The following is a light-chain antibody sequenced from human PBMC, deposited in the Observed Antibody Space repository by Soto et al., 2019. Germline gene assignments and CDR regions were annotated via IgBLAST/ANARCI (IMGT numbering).Light chain of an antibody. CDR3: MQAVQFHT. CDR2: QIS. Sequence: DIVLTQTPLSSPVTLGQPASISCRSSQSLVDSDGNTFLSWLQHRPGQPPRLLIYQISKRFSGVPDRFSGSGAGTDFTLKISRVEADDVGVYYCMQAVQFHTFGQGTKLEIK. J-gene: IGKJ2*01. CDR1: QSLVDSDGNTF. V-gene: IGKV2-24*01.